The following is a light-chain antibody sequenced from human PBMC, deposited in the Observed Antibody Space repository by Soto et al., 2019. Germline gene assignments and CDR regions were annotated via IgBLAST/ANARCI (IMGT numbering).Light chain of an antibody. CDR2: NNN. CDR3: ATSDDSLNGWV. CDR1: SSNIGTNI. J-gene: IGLJ3*02. V-gene: IGLV1-44*01. Sequence: QSVVTQPPSASGTPGQRVTISCSGSSSNIGTNIVNWYQQFPGTAPKLVIYNNNERPSGVPDRFSGSKSGTSASLAISGLQSEDEADYYCATSDDSLNGWVFGGGTKVTVL.